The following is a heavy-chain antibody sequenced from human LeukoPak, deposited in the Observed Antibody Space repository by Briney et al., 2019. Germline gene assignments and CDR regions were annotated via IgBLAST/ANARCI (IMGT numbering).Heavy chain of an antibody. CDR3: ARAESSGYYPPGY. D-gene: IGHD3-22*01. CDR1: GFTFSSYS. CDR2: ISSSSSYI. V-gene: IGHV3-21*01. J-gene: IGHJ4*02. Sequence: GGSLRLSCAASGFTFSSYSMNCVRQAPGKGLEWVSSISSSSSYIYYADSVKGRFTISRDNAKNSLYLQMNSLRAEDTAVYYCARAESSGYYPPGYWGQGTLVTVSS.